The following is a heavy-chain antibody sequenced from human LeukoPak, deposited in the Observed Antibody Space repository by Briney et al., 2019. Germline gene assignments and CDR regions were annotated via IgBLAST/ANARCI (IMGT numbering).Heavy chain of an antibody. J-gene: IGHJ5*02. CDR1: GFTFTTNW. CDR3: ARRPGSWFDP. CDR2: IYPGDSDT. V-gene: IGHV5-51*01. Sequence: GESLKISCKGSGFTFTTNWIGWVRQMPGKGLELMGIIYPGDSDTRYSPSFQGQVTISVDKSINTAYLQWSSLKASGTAMYYCARRPGSWFDPWGQGTLVTVSS. D-gene: IGHD5-12*01.